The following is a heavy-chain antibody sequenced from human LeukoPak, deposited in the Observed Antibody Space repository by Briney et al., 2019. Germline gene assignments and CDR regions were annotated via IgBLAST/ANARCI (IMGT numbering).Heavy chain of an antibody. CDR1: GFTFSSYA. CDR2: ISYDGSNK. V-gene: IGHV3-30-3*01. J-gene: IGHJ4*02. D-gene: IGHD6-19*01. CDR3: ARDLYSSGPRY. Sequence: GGSLRLSCAASGFTFSSYAMHWVRQAPGKGLEWVAVISYDGSNKYYADSVKGRFTISRDNSKNTLYLQMNSLRAEDTAVYYCARDLYSSGPRYWGQGTLVTVSS.